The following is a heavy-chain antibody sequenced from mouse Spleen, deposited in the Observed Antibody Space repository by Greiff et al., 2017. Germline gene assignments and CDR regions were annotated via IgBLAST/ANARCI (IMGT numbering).Heavy chain of an antibody. Sequence: VQLQQSGAELVRPGTSVKVSCKASGYAFTNYLIEWVKQRPGQGLEWIGVINPGSGGTNYNEKFKGKATLTADKSSSTAYMQLSSLTSDDSAVYYCARQDGSRAPFAYWGQGTLVTVSA. D-gene: IGHD1-1*01. CDR2: INPGSGGT. CDR1: GYAFTNYL. CDR3: ARQDGSRAPFAY. J-gene: IGHJ3*01. V-gene: IGHV1-54*01.